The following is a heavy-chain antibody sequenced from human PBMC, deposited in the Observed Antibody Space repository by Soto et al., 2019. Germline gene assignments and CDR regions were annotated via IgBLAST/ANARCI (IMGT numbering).Heavy chain of an antibody. CDR1: GYTFTYYV. J-gene: IGHJ4*02. Sequence: ASVKVSCEASGYTFTYYVIHWVRQATGQRLEWMGWINAGNGNTKYSQRFQGRVTITRDTSASTAYMELSSLRSEDSAVYYCARGSNPYYYDSSGYYSFDYWAQGTLVTVSS. V-gene: IGHV1-3*01. CDR2: INAGNGNT. D-gene: IGHD3-22*01. CDR3: ARGSNPYYYDSSGYYSFDY.